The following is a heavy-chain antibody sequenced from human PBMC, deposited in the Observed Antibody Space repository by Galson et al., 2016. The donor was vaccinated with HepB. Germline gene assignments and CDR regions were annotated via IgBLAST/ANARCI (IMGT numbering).Heavy chain of an antibody. Sequence: SLRLSCAASGFTLRRSVLSWIRQAPGKGPEWVSGISETGSDSYYADYVRGRFTISRDNSKNMVYMQLNSLRAEDTALYYCASPPTYWGRGTLVTVSS. CDR1: GFTLRRSV. CDR3: ASPPTY. CDR2: ISETGSDS. V-gene: IGHV3-23*01. J-gene: IGHJ4*02.